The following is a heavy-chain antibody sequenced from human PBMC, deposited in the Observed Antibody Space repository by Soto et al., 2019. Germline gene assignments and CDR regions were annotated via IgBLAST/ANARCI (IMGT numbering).Heavy chain of an antibody. Sequence: EVQLVESGGGLVKPGGSLRLSCAASGFTFSSYSMNWVRQAPVKGLEWVSSISSSSSYIYYADSVKGRFTISRDNAKNSLYLQMNSLRAEDTAVYYCARPPMAFGVDIVAPDYWGQGTLVTVSS. CDR1: GFTFSSYS. CDR3: ARPPMAFGVDIVAPDY. CDR2: ISSSSSYI. D-gene: IGHD5-12*01. J-gene: IGHJ4*02. V-gene: IGHV3-21*01.